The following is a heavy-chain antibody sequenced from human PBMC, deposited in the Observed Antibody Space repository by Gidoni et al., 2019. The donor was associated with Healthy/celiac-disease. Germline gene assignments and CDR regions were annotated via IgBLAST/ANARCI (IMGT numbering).Heavy chain of an antibody. CDR3: ARDSGDSSGYLEAFDI. J-gene: IGHJ3*02. Sequence: EVQLVESGGGLVQPGGYLRLSCAASGSTVSRNYMIWVRQAPGKGLEWVSVIYSGGSTYYADSVKGRFTISRDNSKNTLYLQMNSLRAEDTAVYYCARDSGDSSGYLEAFDIWGQGTMVTVSS. CDR1: GSTVSRNY. D-gene: IGHD3-22*01. CDR2: IYSGGST. V-gene: IGHV3-66*01.